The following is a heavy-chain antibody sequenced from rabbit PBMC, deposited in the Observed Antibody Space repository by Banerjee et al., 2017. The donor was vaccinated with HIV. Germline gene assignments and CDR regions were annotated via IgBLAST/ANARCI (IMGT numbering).Heavy chain of an antibody. CDR2: IWTGDGGP. J-gene: IGHJ4*01. D-gene: IGHD8-1*01. V-gene: IGHV1S45*01. CDR1: GFSLSSSYN. Sequence: QEQLVESGGDLVKPGASLTLTCTASGFSLSSSYNMCWVRQAPGKGLEWIGCIWTGDGGPYYASWAKGRFTISKTSSTTVTLQMTSLTAADTATYFCARDDAGGTYYTFNLWGQGTLVTVS. CDR3: ARDDAGGTYYTFNL.